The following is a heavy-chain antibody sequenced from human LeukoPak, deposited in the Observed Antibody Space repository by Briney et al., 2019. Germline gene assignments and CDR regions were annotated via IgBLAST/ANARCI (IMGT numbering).Heavy chain of an antibody. J-gene: IGHJ4*02. D-gene: IGHD6-19*01. CDR1: GFTFSSYA. CDR2: ISGSGGST. V-gene: IGHV3-23*01. Sequence: GGSLRLSCAASGFTFSSYAMSWVRQAPGKGLEWDSAISGSGGSTYYADSVKGRFTISRDNSKNTLYLQMNSLRAEDTAVYYCAKYFGYSSDWFDYWGQRTLVTVSS. CDR3: AKYFGYSSDWFDY.